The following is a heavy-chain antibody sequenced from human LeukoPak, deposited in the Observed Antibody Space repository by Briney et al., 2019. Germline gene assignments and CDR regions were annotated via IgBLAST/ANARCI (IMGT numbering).Heavy chain of an antibody. CDR2: IYPGDSDT. Sequence: GESLKISCKGSGYSFTSYWIGWVRQMPGKGLEWIGIIYPGDSDTRYSPSFQGQVTISADKSISTAYLQWSSLKASDTAMYYCARRARNYYYGSGSPFDYWGQGTLVTVSS. D-gene: IGHD3-10*01. CDR3: ARRARNYYYGSGSPFDY. CDR1: GYSFTSYW. V-gene: IGHV5-51*01. J-gene: IGHJ4*02.